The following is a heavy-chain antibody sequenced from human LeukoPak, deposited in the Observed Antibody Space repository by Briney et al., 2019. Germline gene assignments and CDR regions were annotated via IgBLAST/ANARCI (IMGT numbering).Heavy chain of an antibody. CDR3: ARGWPASSLVRGTFDP. V-gene: IGHV1-46*01. CDR2: INPSVGST. J-gene: IGHJ5*02. Sequence: ASVKVSCKAFGYTFTTYYVNWLRQAPGQGFEWMGIINPSVGSTSYAKSFQDRITMTRDTPTNTVYMELSSLRPEDSAVYYCARGWPASSLVRGTFDPWGQGTLVTVSS. CDR1: GYTFTTYY. D-gene: IGHD3-16*01.